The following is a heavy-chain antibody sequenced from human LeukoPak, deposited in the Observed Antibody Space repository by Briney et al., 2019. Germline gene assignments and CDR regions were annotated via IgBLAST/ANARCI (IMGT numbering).Heavy chain of an antibody. D-gene: IGHD5-18*01. Sequence: SETLSLTCTVSGDSISSYYWSWIRQPAGKGLQWIGRIYTSGSTNYNPSLKSRVTMSVDRSKNQFSLKLSSVTAADTAVYYCARSLWIQLSRRRRPFDYWGQGTLVTVSS. CDR2: IYTSGST. V-gene: IGHV4-4*07. CDR1: GDSISSYY. J-gene: IGHJ4*02. CDR3: ARSLWIQLSRRRRPFDY.